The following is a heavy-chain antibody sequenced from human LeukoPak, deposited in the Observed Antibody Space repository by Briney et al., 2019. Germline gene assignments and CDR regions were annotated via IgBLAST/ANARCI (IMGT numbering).Heavy chain of an antibody. D-gene: IGHD3-3*01. CDR1: GFTFSSYG. CDR2: IRYDGSNK. Sequence: GGSLRLSCAPSGFTFSSYGMHWVRQAPGKGLEWVAFIRYDGSNKYYADSVKGRFTISRDNSKNTLYLQMNSLRAEDTAVYYCAKDLGYYDFWSGYSPAEYFQHWGQGTLVTVSS. V-gene: IGHV3-30*02. J-gene: IGHJ1*01. CDR3: AKDLGYYDFWSGYSPAEYFQH.